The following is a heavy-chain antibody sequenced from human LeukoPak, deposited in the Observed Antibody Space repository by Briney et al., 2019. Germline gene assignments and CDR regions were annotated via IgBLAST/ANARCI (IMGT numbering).Heavy chain of an antibody. J-gene: IGHJ4*02. Sequence: SETLSLTCTVSGYSINSGYYWGWIRQPPGKGLDWIGSIYHSGSTYYNPSLKSRFTISVDTSKNQFSLKLSSVTAADTAVYYCVNYYDSSDYQQPNHFDYWGQGTLVTVSS. V-gene: IGHV4-38-2*02. CDR2: IYHSGST. D-gene: IGHD3-22*01. CDR1: GYSINSGYY. CDR3: VNYYDSSDYQQPNHFDY.